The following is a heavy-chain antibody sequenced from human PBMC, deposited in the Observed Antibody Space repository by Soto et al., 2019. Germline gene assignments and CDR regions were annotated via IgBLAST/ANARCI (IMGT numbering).Heavy chain of an antibody. D-gene: IGHD1-26*01. V-gene: IGHV4-59*01. Sequence: SETLCLTCTVSSGSIGTYFWSWMRQPPGKGLEWIGYIYYSGTTNYNPSLKRRVTIFLGTSKSQFSLRLRSVTAADTAVYYCARGRGGTYDAFDIWGQGTLVTVSS. CDR2: IYYSGTT. CDR3: ARGRGGTYDAFDI. J-gene: IGHJ3*02. CDR1: SGSIGTYF.